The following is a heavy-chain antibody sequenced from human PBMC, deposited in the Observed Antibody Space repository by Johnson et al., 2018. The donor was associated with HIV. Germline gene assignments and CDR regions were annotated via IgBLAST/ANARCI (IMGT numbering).Heavy chain of an antibody. J-gene: IGHJ3*02. V-gene: IGHV3-9*01. CDR1: GFTFDDYA. Sequence: QLVESGGGLVQPGRSLRLSCAASGFTFDDYAMHWVRQAPGKGLEWVSGISWTSGSIGYADSVKGRFTISRDNAKNSLYLQINSLRAEDTAVYYCATELLRTEHDAFDIWGQGTMVTVSS. CDR2: ISWTSGSI. D-gene: IGHD3-10*01. CDR3: ATELLRTEHDAFDI.